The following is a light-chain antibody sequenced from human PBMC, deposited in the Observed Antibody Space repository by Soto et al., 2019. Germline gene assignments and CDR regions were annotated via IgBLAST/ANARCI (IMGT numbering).Light chain of an antibody. Sequence: VVMTQSPLSLPVTLGQPASISCRSSQSLLNSDGNTYLNWFQQRPGQFPRRLIYKVSSRDSEVPERISGSGSGTDVTLKISRVEAEDVGVYYCLQGTNLPWTFGQGTKVEI. CDR1: QSLLNSDGNTY. V-gene: IGKV2-30*01. CDR3: LQGTNLPWT. CDR2: KVS. J-gene: IGKJ1*01.